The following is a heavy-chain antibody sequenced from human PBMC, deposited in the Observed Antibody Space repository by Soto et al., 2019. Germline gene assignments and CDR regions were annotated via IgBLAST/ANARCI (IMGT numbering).Heavy chain of an antibody. V-gene: IGHV1-69*06. CDR3: AGYYYDSSGYYYDVDP. D-gene: IGHD3-22*01. CDR2: IIPIFGTA. J-gene: IGHJ5*02. Sequence: SVNASCKASGGTFSSFAIRWVRQAPGQGIAWMGGIIPIFGTANYAQKFWGRVTINADNSTSKPYMELSSLRSEDTAVYYCAGYYYDSSGYYYDVDPWGQGTLVTVSS. CDR1: GGTFSSFA.